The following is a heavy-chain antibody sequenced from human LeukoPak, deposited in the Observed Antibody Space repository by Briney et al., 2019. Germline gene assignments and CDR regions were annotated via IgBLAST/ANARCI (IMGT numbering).Heavy chain of an antibody. CDR3: AIGGTYGSGS. CDR2: INNDGSTR. J-gene: IGHJ4*02. Sequence: GESLRLSCAASGFPFANTWMHWVRQAPGKGLVWVSLINNDGSTRSYVDSVKGRFTISRDNAKNTVYLQMNSLRAEDTAVYYCAIGGTYGSGSWGQGTLVTVSS. D-gene: IGHD3-10*01. V-gene: IGHV3-74*01. CDR1: GFPFANTW.